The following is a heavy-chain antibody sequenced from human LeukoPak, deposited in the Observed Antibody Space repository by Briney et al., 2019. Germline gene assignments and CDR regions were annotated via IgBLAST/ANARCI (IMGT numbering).Heavy chain of an antibody. CDR2: ISGGGTTT. CDR1: GFTFSDYV. D-gene: IGHD1-1*01. J-gene: IGHJ4*02. Sequence: GGSLRLSCAASGFTFSDYVMSWVRQAPGKGLEWVSAISGGGTTTYYADSERGRFTVSRDNSKNTLYLQMNRLRADDTALYYCARDPSSWNGYFDYGSQGSLVTVSS. V-gene: IGHV3-23*01. CDR3: ARDPSSWNGYFDY.